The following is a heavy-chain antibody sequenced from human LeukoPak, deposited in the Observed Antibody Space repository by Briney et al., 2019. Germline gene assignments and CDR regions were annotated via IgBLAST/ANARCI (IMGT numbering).Heavy chain of an antibody. Sequence: GGSLRLSCAASGFTFSSYAMSWVRQPPGKGLEWVSGISGSGDNTYYADSVKGRFTISRDNSKNTLYLQMNSLRAEDTAVYYYAKDLGGLPFDAFDIWGQGTMVTVSS. D-gene: IGHD5-12*01. CDR1: GFTFSSYA. CDR2: ISGSGDNT. J-gene: IGHJ3*02. V-gene: IGHV3-23*01. CDR3: AKDLGGLPFDAFDI.